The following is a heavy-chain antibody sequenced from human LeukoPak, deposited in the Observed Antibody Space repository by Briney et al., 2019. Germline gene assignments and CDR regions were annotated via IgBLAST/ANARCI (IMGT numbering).Heavy chain of an antibody. CDR2: INSDGSST. Sequence: GGSLRLSCAASGFTFSSYWMHWVRQAPGKGLVWVSRINSDGSSTSYADSVKGRFTISRDNSKNTLYLQMNSLRAEDTAVYYCATNPYYYDSSGYYDWYFDLWGRGTLVTVSS. CDR3: ATNPYYYDSSGYYDWYFDL. J-gene: IGHJ2*01. D-gene: IGHD3-22*01. CDR1: GFTFSSYW. V-gene: IGHV3-74*01.